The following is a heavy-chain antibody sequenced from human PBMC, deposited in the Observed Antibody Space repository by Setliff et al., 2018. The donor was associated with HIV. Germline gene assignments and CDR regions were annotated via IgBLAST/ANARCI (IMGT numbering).Heavy chain of an antibody. CDR2: ISHSGNT. D-gene: IGHD5-18*01. V-gene: IGHV4-38-2*02. Sequence: PSETLSLTCTVSYFSIDNGYYWGWIRQPPGKGLEWIASISHSGNTYYNPSLKSRVSISLDTSKSQFSLKLSSVTAADTAIYFCAREGGYDYGYTIFYWGQGTLVTSPQ. CDR3: AREGGYDYGYTIFY. J-gene: IGHJ4*02. CDR1: YFSIDNGYY.